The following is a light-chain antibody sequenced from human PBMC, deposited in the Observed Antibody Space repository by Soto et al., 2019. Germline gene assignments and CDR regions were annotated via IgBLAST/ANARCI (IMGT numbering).Light chain of an antibody. CDR2: KAT. CDR3: QQYHDFQYT. J-gene: IGKJ2*01. V-gene: IGKV1-5*03. Sequence: DFQMTQSPSTLSASVGDGVTITCRASQSIGSGLAWYQQQPGKAPKLLIYKATNLQRGVSSRFSGSGSGTDFSLTISSLQPADSATYYCQQYHDFQYTFGQGNKLEI. CDR1: QSIGSG.